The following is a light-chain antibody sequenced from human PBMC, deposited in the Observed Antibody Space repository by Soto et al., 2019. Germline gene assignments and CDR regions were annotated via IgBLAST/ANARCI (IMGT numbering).Light chain of an antibody. CDR3: QQCFSTPWT. V-gene: IGKV3-20*01. Sequence: EIELTQSPGTLSLSQGARATLSCRASQSVSSSFLAWYQQKPGQAPKLLIYGASSWASGIPYRFSGSGSGTDFTLTISSLEPEDFAIYYCQQCFSTPWTFGQGTKVDIK. J-gene: IGKJ1*01. CDR1: QSVSSSF. CDR2: GAS.